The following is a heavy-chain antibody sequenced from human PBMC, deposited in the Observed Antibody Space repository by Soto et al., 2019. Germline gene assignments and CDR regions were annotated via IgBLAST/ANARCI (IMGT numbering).Heavy chain of an antibody. J-gene: IGHJ5*02. V-gene: IGHV4-30-4*01. CDR2: IYYSGST. CDR1: GGSISSGDYY. Sequence: PSETMSLTCTVSGGSISSGDYYWSWIRQPPGKGLEWIGYIYYSGSTYYNPSLKSRVTISVDTSKNQFSLKLSSVTAADTAVYYCARYDILSWFDPWGQGTLVTV. CDR3: ARYDILSWFDP. D-gene: IGHD3-9*01.